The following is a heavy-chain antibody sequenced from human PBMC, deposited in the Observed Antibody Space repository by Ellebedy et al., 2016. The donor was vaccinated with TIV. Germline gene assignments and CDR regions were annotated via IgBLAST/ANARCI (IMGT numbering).Heavy chain of an antibody. Sequence: GESLKISXAASGFTFSSYSMNWVRQAPGKGLEWVSSISSSSSYIYYADSVKGRFTISRDNAKNSLYLQMNSLRAEDTAVYYCARDPIVVVGSYYYYYGMDVWGQGTTVTVSS. CDR3: ARDPIVVVGSYYYYYGMDV. V-gene: IGHV3-21*01. D-gene: IGHD2-15*01. CDR2: ISSSSSYI. J-gene: IGHJ6*02. CDR1: GFTFSSYS.